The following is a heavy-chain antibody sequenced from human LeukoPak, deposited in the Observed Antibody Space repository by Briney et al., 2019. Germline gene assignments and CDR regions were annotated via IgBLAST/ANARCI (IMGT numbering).Heavy chain of an antibody. Sequence: GGSLRLSCAASGFTFSSFAMSWVRQAPGKGLEWVSTISGSGGSTNYADSVKGRFTFSRDNSKNTLYLQMSSLRAEDTAVYYCAKDLPDYGDYIDGYWGQGTLVTVSS. J-gene: IGHJ4*02. D-gene: IGHD4-17*01. CDR3: AKDLPDYGDYIDGY. V-gene: IGHV3-23*01. CDR2: ISGSGGST. CDR1: GFTFSSFA.